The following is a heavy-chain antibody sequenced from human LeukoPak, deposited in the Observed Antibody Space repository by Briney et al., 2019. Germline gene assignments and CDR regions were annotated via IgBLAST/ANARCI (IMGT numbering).Heavy chain of an antibody. CDR2: ITSSSTYI. CDR3: AREPIVGVHFDY. D-gene: IGHD1-26*01. CDR1: GFTFSSYN. Sequence: GGSLRLSCAASGFTFSSYNMNWVRQAPGQGLEWVSSITSSSTYIYYADSVKGRFTISRDNAKSSLYLQMNSLRAEDTAVYYCAREPIVGVHFDYWGQGTLLTVSS. V-gene: IGHV3-21*01. J-gene: IGHJ4*02.